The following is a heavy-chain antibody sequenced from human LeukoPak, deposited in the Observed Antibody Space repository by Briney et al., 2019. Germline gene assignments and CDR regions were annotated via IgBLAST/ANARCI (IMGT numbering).Heavy chain of an antibody. D-gene: IGHD3-10*01. V-gene: IGHV1-2*02. CDR1: GYTFTGYY. CDR2: INPNSGGT. J-gene: IGHJ4*02. CDR3: AREPDGSGSSLLDY. Sequence: ASVKVSCKASGYTFTGYYMHWVRQAPGQGLEWMGWINPNSGGTNYAQKFQGRVTMTRDTSISTAYMELSRLRSDDTAVYYCAREPDGSGSSLLDYWGQGTLVTVSS.